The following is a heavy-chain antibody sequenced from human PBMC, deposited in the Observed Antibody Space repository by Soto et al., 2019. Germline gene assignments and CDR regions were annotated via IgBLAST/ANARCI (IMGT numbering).Heavy chain of an antibody. CDR1: GFTFSSYG. CDR2: IWYDGSNK. V-gene: IGHV3-33*01. J-gene: IGHJ4*02. D-gene: IGHD4-17*01. CDR3: ARGTVTTDY. Sequence: QVQLVESGGGVVQPGRSLRLSCAASGFTFSSYGMHWVRQAPGKGLEWVAVIWYDGSNKYHADSVKGRFTISRDNSKNTLYLQMNSLRAEDTAVYYCARGTVTTDYWGQGTLVTVSS.